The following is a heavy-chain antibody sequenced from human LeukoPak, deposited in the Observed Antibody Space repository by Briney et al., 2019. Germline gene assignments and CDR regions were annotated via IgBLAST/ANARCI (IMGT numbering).Heavy chain of an antibody. J-gene: IGHJ6*03. CDR3: ARDNIVVVPAAINLYMDV. CDR2: ISYDGSNK. D-gene: IGHD2-2*01. Sequence: GGSLRLSCAASGFTFSSCAMHWVRQAPGKGLEWVAVISYDGSNKYYADSVKGRFTISRDNSKNTLYLQMNSLRAEDTAVYYCARDNIVVVPAAINLYMDVWGKGTTVSVSS. CDR1: GFTFSSCA. V-gene: IGHV3-30*04.